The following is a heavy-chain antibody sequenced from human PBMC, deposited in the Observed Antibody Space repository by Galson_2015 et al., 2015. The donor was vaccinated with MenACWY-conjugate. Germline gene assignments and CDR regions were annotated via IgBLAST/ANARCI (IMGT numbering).Heavy chain of an antibody. CDR1: GYTFTNYA. J-gene: IGHJ6*02. CDR3: AREIGVAPAASWGDYYYGMDV. Sequence: SVKVSCKASGYTFTNYAMHWVRQAPGQRLEWMGWINAGNGNTKYSQKFQGRVTITSDTSASTAYMELGSLRSEDTAVYYCAREIGVAPAASWGDYYYGMDVWGQGTTVTVSS. D-gene: IGHD2-2*01. CDR2: INAGNGNT. V-gene: IGHV1-3*01.